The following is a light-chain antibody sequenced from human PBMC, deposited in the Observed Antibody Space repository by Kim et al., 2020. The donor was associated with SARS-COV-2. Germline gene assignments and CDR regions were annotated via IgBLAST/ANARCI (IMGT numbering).Light chain of an antibody. CDR3: QQYNSYSQT. CDR2: KAS. J-gene: IGKJ1*01. Sequence: DIQMTQSPSTLSASVGDRVTITCRASQNINSWLAWYQQKPGKAPKLLIYKASSLEGGVPSRFSGSGSGTEFTLTISSLQPDDFATYYCQQYNSYSQTFGQGTKVDIK. CDR1: QNINSW. V-gene: IGKV1-5*03.